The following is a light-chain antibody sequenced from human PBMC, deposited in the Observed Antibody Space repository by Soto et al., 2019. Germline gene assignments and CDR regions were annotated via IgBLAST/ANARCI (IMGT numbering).Light chain of an antibody. CDR3: QQAYSFPIT. J-gene: IGKJ5*01. Sequence: DIHVTQSQSSGSASVGYRVTITCRASQDIAAYLAWYQHKPGRAPELLIHAASSLQSGVPSRFSGSGSGTDFTLTINSLQPEDFATYYCQQAYSFPITFGQGTRLEIK. V-gene: IGKV1D-12*01. CDR1: QDIAAY. CDR2: AAS.